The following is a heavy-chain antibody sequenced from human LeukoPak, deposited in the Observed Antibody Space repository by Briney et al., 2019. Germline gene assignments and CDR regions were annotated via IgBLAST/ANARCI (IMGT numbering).Heavy chain of an antibody. CDR2: ISGSGGTT. V-gene: IGHV3-23*01. D-gene: IGHD6-19*01. Sequence: GGSLRLSCAASGITFSSYAMSWVRQAPGKGLEWVSGISGSGGTTDYADSVKGRFTTSRDNSKNTLYLQMNSLRADDSAVYYCARAPRRSSGYLDYWGQGTLVTVSS. CDR1: GITFSSYA. CDR3: ARAPRRSSGYLDY. J-gene: IGHJ4*02.